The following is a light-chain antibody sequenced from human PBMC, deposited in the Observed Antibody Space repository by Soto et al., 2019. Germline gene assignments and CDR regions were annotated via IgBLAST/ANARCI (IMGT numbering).Light chain of an antibody. CDR1: KSVSNN. V-gene: IGKV3-15*01. J-gene: IGKJ4*01. CDR3: QQYNNWPPLT. CDR2: GAS. Sequence: EIVITQSPATLSVSPGERAILSCRASKSVSNNLACYQQKPGQAPRLLIYGASTRATGIPARFSGGGSGTEFTLSVSSLQSEDFAIYYCQQYNNWPPLTFGGGTKVEIK.